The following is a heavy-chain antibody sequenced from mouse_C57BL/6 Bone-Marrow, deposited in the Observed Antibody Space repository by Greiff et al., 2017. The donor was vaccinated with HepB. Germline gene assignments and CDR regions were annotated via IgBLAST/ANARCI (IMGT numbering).Heavy chain of an antibody. V-gene: IGHV5-6*01. J-gene: IGHJ4*01. CDR3: ARRTGTYYYAMDY. Sequence: EVQRVESGGDLVKPGGSLKLSCAASGFTFSSYGMSWVRQTPDKRLEWVATISSGGSYTYYPDSVKGRFTISRDNAKNTLYLQMSSLKSEDTAMYYCARRTGTYYYAMDYWGQGTSVTVSS. D-gene: IGHD4-1*01. CDR2: ISSGGSYT. CDR1: GFTFSSYG.